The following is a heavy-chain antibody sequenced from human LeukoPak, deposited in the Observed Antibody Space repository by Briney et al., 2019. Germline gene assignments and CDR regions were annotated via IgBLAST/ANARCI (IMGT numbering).Heavy chain of an antibody. CDR2: INPSGGST. V-gene: IGHV1-46*01. CDR3: ARARYKAPVADAYFDY. CDR1: GYTFTSYS. D-gene: IGHD1-14*01. J-gene: IGHJ4*02. Sequence: ASVKVSCKASGYTFTSYSIHWVRQAPGQGLEWMGIINPSGGSTSYAQKFQGRVTMTRDTSTSTVYMELSSLRSEDTAVYYCARARYKAPVADAYFDYWGQGTLVTVSS.